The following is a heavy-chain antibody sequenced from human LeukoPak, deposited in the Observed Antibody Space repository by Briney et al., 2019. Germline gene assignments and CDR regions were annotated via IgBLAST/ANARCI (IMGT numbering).Heavy chain of an antibody. D-gene: IGHD3-10*01. CDR3: ARGERGDDAFDI. CDR1: GGSISSYY. CDR2: IYYSGST. V-gene: IGHV4-30-4*08. Sequence: PSETLSLTCTVSGGSISSYYWSWIRQPPGKGLEWIGYIYYSGSTYYNPSLKSRVTISVDTSKNQFSLKLNSVTAADTAVYYCARGERGDDAFDIWGQGTMVTVSS. J-gene: IGHJ3*02.